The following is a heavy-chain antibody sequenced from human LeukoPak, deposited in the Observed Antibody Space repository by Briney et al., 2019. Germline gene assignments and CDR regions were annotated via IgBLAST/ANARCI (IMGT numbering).Heavy chain of an antibody. Sequence: SETLSLTCAVYGGSFSGYYWSWIRQPPGKGLEWIGEINHSGSTNCNPSLKSRVTISVDTSKNQFSLKLSSVAAADTAVYYCARGRWFGESISVHSDYWGQGTLVTVSS. D-gene: IGHD3-10*01. CDR1: GGSFSGYY. CDR3: ARGRWFGESISVHSDY. CDR2: INHSGST. V-gene: IGHV4-34*01. J-gene: IGHJ4*02.